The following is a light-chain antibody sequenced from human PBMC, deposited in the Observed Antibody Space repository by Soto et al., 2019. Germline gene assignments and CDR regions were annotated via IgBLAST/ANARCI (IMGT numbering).Light chain of an antibody. Sequence: DIQMTQSPSTLSASVGDRVTITCRASERISSWLAWYQQKPGQAPKLLIYDASSLESGVPSRFSGSGSGTEFTLTISSLKPDDFATYYYQQYNSHWTFGQGTKVEIK. CDR3: QQYNSHWT. CDR1: ERISSW. J-gene: IGKJ1*01. V-gene: IGKV1-5*01. CDR2: DAS.